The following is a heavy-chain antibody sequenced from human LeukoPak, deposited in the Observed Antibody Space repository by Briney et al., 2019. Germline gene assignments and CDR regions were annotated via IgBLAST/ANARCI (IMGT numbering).Heavy chain of an antibody. CDR2: ISSSGSTI. J-gene: IGHJ4*02. CDR1: GFTFSDYY. V-gene: IGHV3-11*01. Sequence: PGGSLTPSCPASGFTFSDYYMSWIRQAPGKGLEWVSYISSSGSTIYYADSVKGRFTISRDNAKNSLYLQMNSLRAEDTAVYYCASNRRRGNDDGYWGQGTLVTVSS. CDR3: ASNRRRGNDDGY. D-gene: IGHD1-1*01.